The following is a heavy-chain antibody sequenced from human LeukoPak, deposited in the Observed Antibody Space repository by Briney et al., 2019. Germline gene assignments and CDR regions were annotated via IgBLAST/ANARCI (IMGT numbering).Heavy chain of an antibody. CDR2: ISYDGSNK. D-gene: IGHD2-15*01. V-gene: IGHV3-30-3*01. CDR1: GFTFSSYA. J-gene: IGHJ4*02. CDR3: AGGQGYLIEL. Sequence: GGSLRLSCAASGFTFSSYAMHWVRQAPGKGLEWVAVISYDGSNKYYADSVKGRFTISRDNSKNTLYLQMNSLRAEDTAVYYCAGGQGYLIELWGQGTLVTVSS.